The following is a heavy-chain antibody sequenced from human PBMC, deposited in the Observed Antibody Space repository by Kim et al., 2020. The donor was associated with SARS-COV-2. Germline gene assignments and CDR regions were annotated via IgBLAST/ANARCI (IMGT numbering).Heavy chain of an antibody. Sequence: SETLSLTCSVSGGSISNFYWSWIRQPAGKGLEWLGRIYSSGFTTYNPSLKSRVTLSVDTSNNQFPLMLNSGTAADTAVSYCTREILPMGGAVSEVWGQGT. D-gene: IGHD3-10*01. CDR2: IYSSGFT. CDR1: GGSISNFY. V-gene: IGHV4-4*07. CDR3: TREILPMGGAVSEV. J-gene: IGHJ6*02.